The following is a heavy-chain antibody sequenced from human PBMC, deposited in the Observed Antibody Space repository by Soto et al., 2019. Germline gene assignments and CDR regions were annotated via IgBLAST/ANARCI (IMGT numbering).Heavy chain of an antibody. CDR1: GFTFSSYS. D-gene: IGHD2-15*01. J-gene: IGHJ4*02. V-gene: IGHV3-21*01. Sequence: PGGSLRLSCAASGFTFSSYSMNWVRQAPGKGLEWVSSISSSSSYIYYADSVKGRFTISRDNAKNSPYLQMNSLRAEDTAVYYCAREDIVVVVAATDFPLDYWGQGTLVTVSS. CDR3: AREDIVVVVAATDFPLDY. CDR2: ISSSSSYI.